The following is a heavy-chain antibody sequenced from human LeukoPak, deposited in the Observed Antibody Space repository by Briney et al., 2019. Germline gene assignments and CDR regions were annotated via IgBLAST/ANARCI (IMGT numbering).Heavy chain of an antibody. Sequence: ASVKVSCKASGYTFTSYGISWVRQAPGQGLEWVGWISAYNGNTNYAQKLQGRVTMTTDTSTSTAYMELRSLRSDDTAVYYCARCPRGYSGYDGRNWFDPWGQGTLVTVSS. J-gene: IGHJ5*02. V-gene: IGHV1-18*01. CDR1: GYTFTSYG. CDR2: ISAYNGNT. CDR3: ARCPRGYSGYDGRNWFDP. D-gene: IGHD5-12*01.